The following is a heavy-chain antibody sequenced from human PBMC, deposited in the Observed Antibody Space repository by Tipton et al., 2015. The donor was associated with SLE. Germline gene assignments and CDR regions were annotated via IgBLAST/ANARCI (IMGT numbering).Heavy chain of an antibody. CDR1: GGSISSYY. J-gene: IGHJ4*02. CDR2: IYYSGST. V-gene: IGHV4-59*08. D-gene: IGHD6-13*01. Sequence: TLSLTCTVSGGSISSYYWSWIRQPPGKGLEWIAYIYYSGSTNYNPSLKSRITISVDTSKNQFSLKLSSVTAADTAVYYCARGIAAAAPGYWGQGTLVTVSS. CDR3: ARGIAAAAPGY.